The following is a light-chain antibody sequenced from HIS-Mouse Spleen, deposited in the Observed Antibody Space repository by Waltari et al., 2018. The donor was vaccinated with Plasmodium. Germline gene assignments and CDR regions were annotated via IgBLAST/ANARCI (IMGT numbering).Light chain of an antibody. Sequence: SYELTQPPSVSVSPGQTARITCSGDALPKKYAYWYQQKSGQAPVLVIYEDSKRPSGIPDRVSGYSSGTMATLTISVAQVEDEADYYCYSTDSSGNHRVFGGGTKLTVL. CDR1: ALPKKY. J-gene: IGLJ3*02. CDR2: EDS. CDR3: YSTDSSGNHRV. V-gene: IGLV3-10*01.